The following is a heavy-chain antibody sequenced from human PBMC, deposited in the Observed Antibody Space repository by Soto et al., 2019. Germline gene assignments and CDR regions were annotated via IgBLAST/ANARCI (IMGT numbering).Heavy chain of an antibody. J-gene: IGHJ4*02. CDR1: GFTFSSYG. CDR2: IWYDGSNK. CDR3: AREGKYYYDSSGLEY. Sequence: VQLVESGGGVVQPGRSLRLSCAASGFTFSSYGMHWVRQAPGKGLEWVAVIWYDGSNKYYADSVKGRFTISRDNSKNTLYLQMNSLRAEDTAVYYCAREGKYYYDSSGLEYWGQGTLVTVSS. D-gene: IGHD3-22*01. V-gene: IGHV3-33*01.